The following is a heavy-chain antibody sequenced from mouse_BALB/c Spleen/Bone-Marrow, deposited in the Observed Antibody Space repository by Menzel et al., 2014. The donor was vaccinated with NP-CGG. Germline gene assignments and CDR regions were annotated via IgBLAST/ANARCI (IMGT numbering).Heavy chain of an antibody. CDR2: IRNKANGYTT. Sequence: EVKLMESGGGLVQPGGSLRLSCAPSGFTFTDYYMNWVRQPPGKALEWLGFIRNKANGYTTEYSASVKGRFTISRDNSQNILYLQMNTLRAEDSATYYCARDKGRVFFDYWGQVTTLTVSS. V-gene: IGHV7-3*02. CDR3: ARDKGRVFFDY. J-gene: IGHJ2*01. CDR1: GFTFTDYY.